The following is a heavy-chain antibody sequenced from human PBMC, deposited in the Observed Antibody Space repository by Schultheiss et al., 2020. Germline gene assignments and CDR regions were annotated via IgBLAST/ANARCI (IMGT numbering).Heavy chain of an antibody. CDR2: INHSGST. J-gene: IGHJ4*02. CDR1: GGSFSGYY. CDR3: ARRGSAAIAARRGGFDY. Sequence: SETLSLTCAVYGGSFSGYYWSWIRQPPGKGLEWIGEINHSGSTNYNPSLKSRVTISVDTSKNQFSLKLSSVTAADTAVYYCARRGSAAIAARRGGFDYWGQGTLVTVSS. D-gene: IGHD6-6*01. V-gene: IGHV4-34*01.